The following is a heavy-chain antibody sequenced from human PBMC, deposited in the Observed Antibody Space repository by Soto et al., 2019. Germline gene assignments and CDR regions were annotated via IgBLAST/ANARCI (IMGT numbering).Heavy chain of an antibody. CDR3: ARAPDREPFTKFDP. CDR2: IIPIFGTA. Sequence: QVQLVQSGAEVKKPGSSVKVSCKASGGTFSSYAISWVRQAPGQGLEWMGGIIPIFGTANYAQKFQGRVTITADESTSTDYMELSSLRSEDTAVYYCARAPDREPFTKFDPWGQGTLVTVSS. CDR1: GGTFSSYA. J-gene: IGHJ5*02. V-gene: IGHV1-69*01. D-gene: IGHD1-1*01.